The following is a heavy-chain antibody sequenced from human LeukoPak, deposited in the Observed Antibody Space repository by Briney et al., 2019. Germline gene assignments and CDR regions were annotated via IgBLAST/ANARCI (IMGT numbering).Heavy chain of an antibody. D-gene: IGHD2-2*01. CDR3: ARGGPRPICSSTSCYPYYFDF. J-gene: IGHJ4*02. Sequence: GGSLRLSRAASLFTFSDYSMNWVRQAPGKGLEWVSSISSRSSYIYYADSVKGRFTISRDNAKNSLYLQMNSLRAEDTAVYFCARGGPRPICSSTSCYPYYFDFWGQGTLVTVSS. CDR1: LFTFSDYS. V-gene: IGHV3-21*01. CDR2: ISSRSSYI.